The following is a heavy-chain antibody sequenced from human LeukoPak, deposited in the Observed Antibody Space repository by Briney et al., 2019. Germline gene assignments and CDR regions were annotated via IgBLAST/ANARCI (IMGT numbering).Heavy chain of an antibody. D-gene: IGHD3-22*01. CDR1: GFTFSSYS. Sequence: GGSLRLSCAASGFTFSSYSMNWVRQAPGKGLECLSYISSSGGTIYYADSVKGRFTISRDNAKNSLYLQMNSLRAEDTAIYYCARARRPYHDSNGYLLDYWGQGALVTVSS. CDR3: ARARRPYHDSNGYLLDY. CDR2: ISSSGGTI. J-gene: IGHJ4*02. V-gene: IGHV3-48*04.